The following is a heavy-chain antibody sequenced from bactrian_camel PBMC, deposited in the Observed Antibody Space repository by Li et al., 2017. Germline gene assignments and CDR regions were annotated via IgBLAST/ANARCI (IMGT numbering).Heavy chain of an antibody. CDR2: IYPTRGIK. V-gene: IGHV3-2*01. D-gene: IGHD2*01. CDR3: AADLGWCGSRPLQREFRN. J-gene: IGHJ4*01. CDR1: GITEGTNC. Sequence: LVESGGGSVQAGGSLRLSCEVSGITEGTNCIGWFRQAPGKERESVASIYPTRGIKAYDDSVKGRFTISQDNAKSTVYLQMNSLKPEDTAMYYCAADLGWCGSRPLQREFRNWGQGTQVTVS.